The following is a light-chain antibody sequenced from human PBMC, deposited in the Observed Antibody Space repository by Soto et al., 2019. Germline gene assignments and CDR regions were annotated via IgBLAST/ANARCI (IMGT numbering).Light chain of an antibody. CDR3: SSFSRSNPLV. Sequence: QSALTQPASVSGSPGQSITISGTGTSSDVGAYNYVSWYQRHPGTAPKLIIYDVTLRPSGVSNRFSGSKSGNTASLTISGLQAEDEADFYCSSFSRSNPLVFGTGTKLTVL. CDR1: SSDVGAYNY. CDR2: DVT. J-gene: IGLJ1*01. V-gene: IGLV2-14*03.